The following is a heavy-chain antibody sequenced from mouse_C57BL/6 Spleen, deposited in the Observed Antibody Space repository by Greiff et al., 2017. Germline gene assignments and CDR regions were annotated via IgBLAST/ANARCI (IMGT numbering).Heavy chain of an antibody. D-gene: IGHD1-1*01. V-gene: IGHV1-64*01. CDR1: GYTFTSYW. CDR2: FHPNSGST. Sequence: QVQLQQPGAELVKPGASVKLSCKASGYTFTSYWMHWVKQRPGQGLEWIGMFHPNSGSTNYNEKFKSKATLTVDKSSSTAYMQLSSLTSEDSAVYYCARMGWDGSSYDYYAMDYWGQGTSVTVSS. CDR3: ARMGWDGSSYDYYAMDY. J-gene: IGHJ4*01.